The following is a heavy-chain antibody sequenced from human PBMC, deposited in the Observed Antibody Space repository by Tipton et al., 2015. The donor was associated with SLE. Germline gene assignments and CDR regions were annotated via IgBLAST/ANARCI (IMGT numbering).Heavy chain of an antibody. CDR2: ISAYNGHT. D-gene: IGHD3-10*01. CDR3: ARGPPGGSGSYYNP. V-gene: IGHV1-18*01. CDR1: GYTFSNYG. Sequence: QLVQSGAEVKKPGASVKVSCKASGYTFSNYGITWVRQAPGQGLEWMGWISAYNGHTNYAQKLQGRVTMTTDTSTSTAYMEMRSLISDDTAVYYCARGPPGGSGSYYNPWGQRTRVSVSS. J-gene: IGHJ5*02.